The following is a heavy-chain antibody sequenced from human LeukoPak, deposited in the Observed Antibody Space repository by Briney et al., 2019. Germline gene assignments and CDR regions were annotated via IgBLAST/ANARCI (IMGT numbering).Heavy chain of an antibody. CDR2: ISSSGSTL. D-gene: IGHD3-16*02. J-gene: IGHJ4*02. CDR1: GFTFSSYE. V-gene: IGHV3-48*03. Sequence: GGSLRLSCAASGFTFSSYEMNWVRQAPGKGLEWVSYISSSGSTLYYADSVKGRFTISRDNAKNSLYLQMNSLRAEDTAVYYCARDPGYDYVWGSYRSFDYWGQGTLVTVSS. CDR3: ARDPGYDYVWGSYRSFDY.